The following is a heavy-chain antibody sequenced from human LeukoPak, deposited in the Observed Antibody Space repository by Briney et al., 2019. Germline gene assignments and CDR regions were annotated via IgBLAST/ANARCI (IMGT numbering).Heavy chain of an antibody. V-gene: IGHV4-39*01. CDR3: SFFGELNSLVY. CDR2: IYYSGST. J-gene: IGHJ4*02. CDR1: GGSISSSSYY. D-gene: IGHD3-10*01. Sequence: PSETLSLTCTVSGGSISSSSYYWGWIRQPPGKGLEWIGSIYYSGSTYYNPSLKSRVTISVDTSKNQFSLKLSSVTAADTAVYYCSFFGELNSLVYWGQGTLVTVSS.